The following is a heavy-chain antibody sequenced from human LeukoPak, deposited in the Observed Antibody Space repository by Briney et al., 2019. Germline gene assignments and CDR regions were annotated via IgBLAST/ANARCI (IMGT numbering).Heavy chain of an antibody. Sequence: PGGSLRLSCAASGFTFSSSWMTWVRQAPGKGLEWVANIKEDGSQKNYVDSVKDRFTISRDNAKNSLYLQMNSLRVEDTAVYYCARDRAYNTFDYWGQGTLVTVSS. CDR2: IKEDGSQK. CDR1: GFTFSSSW. V-gene: IGHV3-7*01. CDR3: ARDRAYNTFDY. J-gene: IGHJ4*02. D-gene: IGHD2-21*01.